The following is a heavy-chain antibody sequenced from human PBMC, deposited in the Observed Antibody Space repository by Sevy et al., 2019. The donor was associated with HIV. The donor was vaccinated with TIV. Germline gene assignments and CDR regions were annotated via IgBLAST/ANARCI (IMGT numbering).Heavy chain of an antibody. Sequence: GGSLRLSCVTSGFTFSSYAVSWVRQTPGKGLEWVSAIGGSADYTYYADSVKGRFTISRDNSKNMLYLQMNGLRAEDTAVYYCAKEVSEYSYSDYWGQGTLVTVSS. CDR2: IGGSADYT. D-gene: IGHD5-18*01. J-gene: IGHJ4*02. CDR3: AKEVSEYSYSDY. V-gene: IGHV3-23*01. CDR1: GFTFSSYA.